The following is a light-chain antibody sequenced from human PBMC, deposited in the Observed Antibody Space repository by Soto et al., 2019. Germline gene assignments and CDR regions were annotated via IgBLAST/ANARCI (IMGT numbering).Light chain of an antibody. V-gene: IGKV1-17*03. CDR1: QDISRF. CDR3: LQHNTSPYT. Sequence: DVQMAQSPSAMSASVGDRVTIACRASQDISRFVAWFQHKPGRAPERLIYETSNLQPGVPSRFSGSGSGTEFTLASSGLKPEDFATYYCLQHNTSPYTFGQGTKLEIK. J-gene: IGKJ2*01. CDR2: ETS.